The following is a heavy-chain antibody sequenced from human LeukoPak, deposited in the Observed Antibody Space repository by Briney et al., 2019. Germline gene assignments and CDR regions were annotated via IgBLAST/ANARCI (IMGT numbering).Heavy chain of an antibody. J-gene: IGHJ4*02. CDR3: ARRRDSGSLQHFDY. V-gene: IGHV3-11*01. D-gene: IGHD1-26*01. CDR2: ISSSGTTI. CDR1: GFTFSDYY. Sequence: GGSLRLSCAASGFTFSDYYMSWIRQAPGKGLEWVSYISSSGTTIYYADSVEGRFTISRDNAKNSLYPQMNSLRAEDTAVYYCARRRDSGSLQHFDYWGQGTLVTVSS.